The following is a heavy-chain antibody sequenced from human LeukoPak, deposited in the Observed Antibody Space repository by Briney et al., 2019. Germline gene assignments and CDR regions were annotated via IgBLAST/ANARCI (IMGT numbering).Heavy chain of an antibody. Sequence: GGSLRLSCAASGFTFSRYSMNWVRQPPGKGLEWVSSIFPSGGEIHYADSVRGRFTISRDNSKSTLSLQMNSLRAEDTAIYYCATYRQVLLPFESWGQGTLVTVSS. D-gene: IGHD2-8*02. J-gene: IGHJ4*02. CDR3: ATYRQVLLPFES. CDR2: IFPSGGEI. V-gene: IGHV3-21*04. CDR1: GFTFSRYS.